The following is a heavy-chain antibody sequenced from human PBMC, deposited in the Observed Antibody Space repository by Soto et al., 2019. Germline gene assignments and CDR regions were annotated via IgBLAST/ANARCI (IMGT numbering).Heavy chain of an antibody. D-gene: IGHD3-16*01. CDR1: GFIFSDYY. Sequence: QVQLVQSGGGMVRPGGSLTLTCEASGFIFSDYYMSWIRQAPGKGLEWVSYITSSSGFTKYADSVRGRFVVTRDIRKSSLSLEMSSLRGEDTAVYYCARDLSRGIASYALDVWGQGTTVTVAS. J-gene: IGHJ6*02. CDR3: ARDLSRGIASYALDV. CDR2: ITSSSGFT. V-gene: IGHV3-11*06.